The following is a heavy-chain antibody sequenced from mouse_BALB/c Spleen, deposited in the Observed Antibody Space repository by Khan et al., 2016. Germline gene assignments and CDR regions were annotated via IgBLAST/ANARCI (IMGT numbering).Heavy chain of an antibody. Sequence: VQLQQSGAELVKPGASVKLSCTVSGFNIKDTYMHWVNQRPEQGLEWIGRIDPANGNTKYDPTFQDKATITADTSSNTAYLQLSSLTSEDTAVYYCSRGVYEYEFAYWGQGTLVTVSA. CDR3: SRGVYEYEFAY. V-gene: IGHV14-3*02. CDR2: IDPANGNT. J-gene: IGHJ3*01. D-gene: IGHD2-4*01. CDR1: GFNIKDTY.